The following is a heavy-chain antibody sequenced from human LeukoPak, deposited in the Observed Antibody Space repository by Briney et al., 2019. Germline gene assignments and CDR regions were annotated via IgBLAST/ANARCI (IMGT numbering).Heavy chain of an antibody. CDR3: AKEGIAVAGYYYYYYMDV. Sequence: PGGSLRLSCAASGFTFDDYAMHWVRQAPGKGLEWVSGISWNSGSIGYADSVKGRFTISRDNAKNSLYLQMNSLRAEDTALYYCAKEGIAVAGYYYYYYMDVWGKGTTVTISS. CDR1: GFTFDDYA. J-gene: IGHJ6*03. CDR2: ISWNSGSI. D-gene: IGHD6-19*01. V-gene: IGHV3-9*01.